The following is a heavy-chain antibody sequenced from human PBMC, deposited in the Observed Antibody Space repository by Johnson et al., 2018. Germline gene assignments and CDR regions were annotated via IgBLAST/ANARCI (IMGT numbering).Heavy chain of an antibody. D-gene: IGHD6-6*01. Sequence: QVQLVESGAEVKKPGASVKVSCKASGYTFTSYDINWVRQATGQGLEWMGWMNPNSGNTGYAQKFQGRVTMTRNTSISTAYMELSSLRSEDPAVYYCARGGRVGARHLAYYYDMGVWGKGTTVTVSS. CDR3: ARGGRVGARHLAYYYDMGV. J-gene: IGHJ6*03. V-gene: IGHV1-8*01. CDR2: MNPNSGNT. CDR1: GYTFTSYD.